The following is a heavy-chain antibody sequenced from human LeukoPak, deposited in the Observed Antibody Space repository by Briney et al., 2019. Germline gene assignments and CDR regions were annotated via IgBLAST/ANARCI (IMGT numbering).Heavy chain of an antibody. J-gene: IGHJ4*02. CDR3: AKDQEGGAGTDRFDY. CDR2: ISYNGSYR. CDR1: GFTDYA. V-gene: IGHV3-30*04. D-gene: IGHD6-13*01. Sequence: GESLTLSCVASGFTDYAIHWVRQAPRKALEWVAVISYNGSYRYYADSAKNRLTIFRDNSQNTLYLQMTSLIAEDTDVYYCAKDQEGGAGTDRFDYWGQGTLVSVFS.